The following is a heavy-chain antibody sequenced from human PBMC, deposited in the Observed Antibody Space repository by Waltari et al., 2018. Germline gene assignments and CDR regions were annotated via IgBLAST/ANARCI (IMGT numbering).Heavy chain of an antibody. V-gene: IGHV4-4*02. CDR1: GGSISSGHW. CDR2: IYRSGST. D-gene: IGHD3-3*01. J-gene: IGHJ4*02. Sequence: QVQLQESGPGLVKPSGTLSLTCAVSGGSISSGHWWSWVRQPPGKVLEWIGEIYRSGSTSYNPSLKSRVTISVDKSKNQFSLKLSSVTAADTAVYYCARGKRPDYDFWSGYGLFDYWGQGTLVTVSS. CDR3: ARGKRPDYDFWSGYGLFDY.